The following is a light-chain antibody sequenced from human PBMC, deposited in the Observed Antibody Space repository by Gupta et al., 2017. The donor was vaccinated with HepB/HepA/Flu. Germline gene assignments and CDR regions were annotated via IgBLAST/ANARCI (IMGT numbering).Light chain of an antibody. CDR2: AVS. CDR3: QQYGNLPLT. Sequence: DIQMTPSPTALSASVGDRVTISCQASQDIRYYLNWYQQKPGKAPKLLIYAVSNLTTGVPLRFTGSGSGTDFTLTISRLQPEDIATYFCQQYGNLPLTFGGGTKVEFE. J-gene: IGKJ4*01. CDR1: QDIRYY. V-gene: IGKV1-33*01.